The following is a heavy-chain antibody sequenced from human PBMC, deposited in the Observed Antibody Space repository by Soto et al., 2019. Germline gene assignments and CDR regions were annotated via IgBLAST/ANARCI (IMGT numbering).Heavy chain of an antibody. CDR1: GFTFSDYA. D-gene: IGHD2-2*02. J-gene: IGHJ4*02. Sequence: EVQLLDSGGGLVQPGGSLRLSCTASGFTFSDYAMSWVRQPPGKGLEWVSVISAGGSTYYADSVKGRFTVSRANSKNTLYLQMTSLRAEDPAVYYCANVPIWCSSTSCYTEGFDYWGQGTLVTVSS. V-gene: IGHV3-23*01. CDR3: ANVPIWCSSTSCYTEGFDY. CDR2: ISAGGST.